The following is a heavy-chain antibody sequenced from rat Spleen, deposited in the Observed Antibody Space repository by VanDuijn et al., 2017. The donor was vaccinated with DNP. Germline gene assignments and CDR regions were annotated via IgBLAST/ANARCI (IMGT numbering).Heavy chain of an antibody. CDR3: ARYDGSYYYGGYFDF. J-gene: IGHJ1*01. D-gene: IGHD1-12*02. CDR1: GFTFSDYN. Sequence: EVQLVESGGGLVQPGRSLKLSCAASGFTFSDYNMAWVRQAPKKGLEWVASISASGGSTSYRDSVKGRFTISRDNAKNTLYLQRDSLRSEDTATYYCARYDGSYYYGGYFDFWGPGTMVTVSS. V-gene: IGHV5-7*01. CDR2: ISASGGST.